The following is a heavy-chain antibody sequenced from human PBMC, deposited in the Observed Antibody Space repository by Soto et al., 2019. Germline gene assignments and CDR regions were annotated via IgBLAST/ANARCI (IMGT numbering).Heavy chain of an antibody. Sequence: QVQLVQSGPEVKKPGSSVKVSCKTSGGTLSSYSISWVRQAPGQGLEWVGRIITFAGNANVAQQFQGRGTRTPDRATDTSCMALWRLTSDDSAVYYCETVTGGRVSGGNYRDVWGTGTTVTVSS. CDR3: ETVTGGRVSGGNYRDV. J-gene: IGHJ6*03. CDR2: IITFAGNA. D-gene: IGHD2-15*01. CDR1: GGTLSSYS. V-gene: IGHV1-69*08.